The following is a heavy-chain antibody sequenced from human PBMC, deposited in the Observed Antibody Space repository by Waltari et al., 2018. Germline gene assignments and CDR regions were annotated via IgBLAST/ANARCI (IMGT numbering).Heavy chain of an antibody. J-gene: IGHJ4*02. V-gene: IGHV1-2*06. CDR1: GYTLTELS. D-gene: IGHD2-8*01. CDR2: INPNSGGT. Sequence: VQLVQSGAEVKKPGATVKISCKVSGYTLTELSMHWVRQAPGQGLEWMGRINPNSGGTNYAQKFQGRVTMTRDTSISTAYMELSRLRSDDTAVYYCASWGTNGVDYWGQGTLVTVSS. CDR3: ASWGTNGVDY.